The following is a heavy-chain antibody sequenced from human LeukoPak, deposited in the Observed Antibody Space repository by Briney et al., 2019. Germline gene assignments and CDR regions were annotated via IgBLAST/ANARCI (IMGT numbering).Heavy chain of an antibody. CDR3: ARGLEMATIED. D-gene: IGHD5-24*01. CDR1: GYMFTSDW. J-gene: IGHJ4*02. V-gene: IGHV5-51*01. Sequence: GESLKISCKGSGYMFTSDWIGWVRQMPGKGLEWMGIIYPGDSDTRYSPSFQGQVTISADKSVNTAYLQWSSLKASDTAMYYCARGLEMATIEDWGQGTLVTVSS. CDR2: IYPGDSDT.